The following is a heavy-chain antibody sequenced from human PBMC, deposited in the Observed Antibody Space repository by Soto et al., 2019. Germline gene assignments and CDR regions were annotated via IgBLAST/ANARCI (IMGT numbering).Heavy chain of an antibody. V-gene: IGHV3-53*01. CDR2: IYSAGPT. J-gene: IGHJ4*02. CDR1: GFTVSNYY. Sequence: GGSLRLSCAASGFTVSNYYMTWVRQAPGRGLQWVSVIYSAGPTYYADSVKGRFTISRDESKNSLFLQMDNLRAEDTATYYCARGKSTDAYNPIGYWGPGTLVTVSS. D-gene: IGHD1-1*01. CDR3: ARGKSTDAYNPIGY.